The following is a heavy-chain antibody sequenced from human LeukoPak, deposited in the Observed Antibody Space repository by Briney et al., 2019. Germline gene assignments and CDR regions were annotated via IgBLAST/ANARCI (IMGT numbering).Heavy chain of an antibody. Sequence: ASETLSLTCTVSGDSISDDYYTWMRQPAGKGLEWIGRIHSGGTTNYNPCLMSRVTLSIDKSKKHISLRLTSVTAADTALYYCARDNGSGYTKGYEHYYYYLDVWGKGTTVTVSS. J-gene: IGHJ6*03. CDR3: ARDNGSGYTKGYEHYYYYLDV. D-gene: IGHD3-3*02. CDR2: IHSGGTT. V-gene: IGHV4-4*07. CDR1: GDSISDDY.